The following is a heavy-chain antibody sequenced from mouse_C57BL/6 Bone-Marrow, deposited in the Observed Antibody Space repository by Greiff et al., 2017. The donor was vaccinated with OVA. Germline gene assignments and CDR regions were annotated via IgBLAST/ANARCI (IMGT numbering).Heavy chain of an antibody. D-gene: IGHD2-4*01. CDR2: INPSTGGT. J-gene: IGHJ2*01. CDR1: GYSFTGYY. CDR3: ARDDYDPYYFDY. V-gene: IGHV1-42*01. Sequence: VQLQQSGPELVKPGASVKISCKASGYSFTGYYMNWVKQSPEKSLEWIGEINPSTGGTTYNQKFKAKATLTVDKSSSTAYMQLKSLTSEDSAVYYCARDDYDPYYFDYWGQGTTLTVSS.